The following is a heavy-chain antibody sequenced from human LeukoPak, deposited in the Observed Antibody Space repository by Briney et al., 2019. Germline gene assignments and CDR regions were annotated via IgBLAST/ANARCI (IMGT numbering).Heavy chain of an antibody. CDR3: ARWGGDSSGYAIDY. CDR2: IIPIFGTA. J-gene: IGHJ4*02. CDR1: VGTFSSYA. V-gene: IGHV1-69*13. Sequence: SVNVSCKASVGTFSSYAISWVRQAPGQGLEWMGGIIPIFGTANYAHKFQGRVTITADESTSTAYMELSSLRSEDTAVYYCARWGGDSSGYAIDYWGQGTLVTVSS. D-gene: IGHD3-22*01.